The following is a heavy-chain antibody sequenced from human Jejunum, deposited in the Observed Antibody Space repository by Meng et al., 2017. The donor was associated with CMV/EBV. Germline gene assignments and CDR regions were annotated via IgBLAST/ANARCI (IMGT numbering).Heavy chain of an antibody. J-gene: IGHJ6*02. CDR2: TFYRSKWYN. V-gene: IGHV6-1*01. CDR1: VSNNNGA. CDR3: ARGLPNYYEYGMDV. Sequence: VSNNNGAWNWVRQSPSRGLEWLGRTFYRSKWYNEYALSVKSRITVNPDTSKNQFSLQLSSVTPEDTAVYYCARGLPNYYEYGMDVWGQGTTVTAP.